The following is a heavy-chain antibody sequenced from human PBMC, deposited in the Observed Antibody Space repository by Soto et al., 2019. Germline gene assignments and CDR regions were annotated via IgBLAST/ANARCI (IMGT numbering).Heavy chain of an antibody. CDR3: ARGDYPFPYYYYGLDV. V-gene: IGHV3-7*04. Sequence: GGSLRLSCAASGFTFSRYWMSWVRQAPGKGLEWVANIKQDGFEKYYVDSVKERFTISRDNAKNSLFLQMNSLRADDTAVHYCARGDYPFPYYYYGLDVWGLGTTVTVSS. D-gene: IGHD4-17*01. J-gene: IGHJ6*02. CDR1: GFTFSRYW. CDR2: IKQDGFEK.